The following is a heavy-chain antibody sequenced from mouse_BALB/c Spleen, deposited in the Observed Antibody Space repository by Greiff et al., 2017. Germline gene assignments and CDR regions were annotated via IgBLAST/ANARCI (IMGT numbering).Heavy chain of an antibody. J-gene: IGHJ3*01. Sequence: EVQLQQSGPELVKPGASVKMSCKASGYTFTSYVMHWVKQKPGQGLEWIGYINPYNDGTKYNEKFKGKATLTSDKSSSTAYMELSSLTSEDSAVYYGARSPSFYYDYDGGLAYWGQGTLVTVSA. CDR1: GYTFTSYV. CDR2: INPYNDGT. CDR3: ARSPSFYYDYDGGLAY. D-gene: IGHD2-4*01. V-gene: IGHV1-14*01.